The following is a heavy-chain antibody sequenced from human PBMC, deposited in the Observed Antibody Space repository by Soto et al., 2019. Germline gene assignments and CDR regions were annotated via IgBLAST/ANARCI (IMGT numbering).Heavy chain of an antibody. V-gene: IGHV4-39*01. CDR2: INYSGST. CDR3: ARVRARITIFGVVRPFDY. D-gene: IGHD3-3*01. Sequence: SETLSLTCTVSGGSMNSDSYYWAWVRQPLGKGLEWIGSINYSGSTNYNPSLKSRVTISVDSSKNQFSLKLSSVTAADTAVYYCARVRARITIFGVVRPFDYWGQGTLVTVSS. CDR1: GGSMNSDSYY. J-gene: IGHJ4*02.